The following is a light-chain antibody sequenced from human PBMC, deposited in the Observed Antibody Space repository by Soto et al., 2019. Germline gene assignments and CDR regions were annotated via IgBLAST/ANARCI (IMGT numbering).Light chain of an antibody. CDR3: SSFTSSNTGV. V-gene: IGLV2-18*02. J-gene: IGLJ3*02. CDR2: EVS. Sequence: QSALTQPPSVSGSPGQSVTISCTGTSSDVGSYNRVSWYQQPPGTDPKLMIYEVSNRPSGVPDRFFGSKSGNTASLTISGLQAEDEADYYCSSFTSSNTGVFGGGTKLTVL. CDR1: SSDVGSYNR.